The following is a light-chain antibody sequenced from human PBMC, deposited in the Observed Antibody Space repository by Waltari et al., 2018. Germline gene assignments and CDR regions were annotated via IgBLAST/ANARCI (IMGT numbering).Light chain of an antibody. Sequence: DIQMTQSPPSLSAFVGDRVIMTCQASQDISNYLNWYQQKPGKAPKLLIRDASNLETGGPTRFSGSQSRTDFTLTISSLQPEDVGAYYCQRYDNLPIFAFGPGTKVEIK. V-gene: IGKV1-33*01. CDR3: QRYDNLPIFA. J-gene: IGKJ3*01. CDR1: QDISNY. CDR2: DAS.